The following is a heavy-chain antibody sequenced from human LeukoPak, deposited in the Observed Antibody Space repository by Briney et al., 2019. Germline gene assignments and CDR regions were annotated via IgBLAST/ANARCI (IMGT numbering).Heavy chain of an antibody. CDR1: GFTFSSYW. CDR3: ARFPAAMVEYYFDY. J-gene: IGHJ4*02. D-gene: IGHD5-18*01. V-gene: IGHV3-7*01. Sequence: GGSLRPSCAASGFTFSSYWMSWVRQAPGKGLEWVANVKQDGSEKYYVDSVKGRFTISRDNAKNSLYLQMNSLRAEDTAVYYCARFPAAMVEYYFDYWGQGTLVTVSS. CDR2: VKQDGSEK.